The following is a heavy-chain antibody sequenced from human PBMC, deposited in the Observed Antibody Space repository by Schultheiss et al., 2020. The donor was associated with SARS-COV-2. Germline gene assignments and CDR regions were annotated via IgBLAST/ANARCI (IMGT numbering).Heavy chain of an antibody. Sequence: SGPTLVKPTQTLTLTCTFSGFSLSTSGMCVSWIRQPPGKALEWLALIYWNDDKRYSPSLKSRLTITKDTSKNQVVLTMTNMDPVDTATYYCAHTSGIYYGSGSYAYYYYGMDVLGQGTAVTVSS. CDR3: AHTSGIYYGSGSYAYYYYGMDV. CDR2: IYWNDDK. V-gene: IGHV2-5*08. CDR1: GFSLSTSGMC. J-gene: IGHJ6*02. D-gene: IGHD3-10*01.